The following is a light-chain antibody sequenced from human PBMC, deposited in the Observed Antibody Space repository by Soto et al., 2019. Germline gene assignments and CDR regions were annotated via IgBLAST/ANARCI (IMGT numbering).Light chain of an antibody. CDR2: DAS. V-gene: IGKV1-5*01. CDR1: QSISSW. Sequence: DIQMTQAPCSRCASLLGGVTFTCRASQSISSWLAWYQQKPGKAPKLLIYDASSLESGVPSRFSGSGSETEFTLSISSLQPEDFATYFCQQIYSAPLTFGGGTKVDIK. CDR3: QQIYSAPLT. J-gene: IGKJ4*01.